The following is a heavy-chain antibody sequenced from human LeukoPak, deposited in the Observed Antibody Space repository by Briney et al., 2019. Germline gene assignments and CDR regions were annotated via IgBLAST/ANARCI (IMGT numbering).Heavy chain of an antibody. D-gene: IGHD3-22*01. CDR2: ISGSGGST. CDR1: GFTFSSYA. Sequence: PGGSLRLFCAASGFTFSSYAMSWVRQAPGKGLEWVSAISGSGGSTYYADSVKGLFTISRDNSKNTLYLQMNSLRAEDTAVYYCAKETPTPYYYDSSGYQEGPDYWGQGTLVTVSS. CDR3: AKETPTPYYYDSSGYQEGPDY. J-gene: IGHJ4*02. V-gene: IGHV3-23*01.